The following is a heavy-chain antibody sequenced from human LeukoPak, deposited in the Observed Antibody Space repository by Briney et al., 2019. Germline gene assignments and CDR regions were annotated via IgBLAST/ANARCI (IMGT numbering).Heavy chain of an antibody. Sequence: GGSLRLSCAASGFAVSSHYMSWVRQAPARGLEWVSVIYNDGSTYYADSVKDRFTLSRDISKNTLYLQMNSLRVEDTAVYYCARDSYSRYWGQGTLVSVSS. CDR2: IYNDGST. D-gene: IGHD3-16*01. CDR1: GFAVSSHY. V-gene: IGHV3-66*01. CDR3: ARDSYSRY. J-gene: IGHJ4*02.